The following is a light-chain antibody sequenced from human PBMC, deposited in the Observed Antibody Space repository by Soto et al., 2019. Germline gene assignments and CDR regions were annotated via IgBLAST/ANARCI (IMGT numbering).Light chain of an antibody. V-gene: IGLV2-23*01. CDR3: CSYAGTFYV. CDR2: EGN. Sequence: QSVLTQPASVSGSPGQSITISCTGTSSDIGSYNLVSWYQQHPGKAPKLAISEGNKRPSGISNRFSGSKSDNTASLTISGLQAEDEADYYCCSYAGTFYVFGTGTKLTVL. CDR1: SSDIGSYNL. J-gene: IGLJ1*01.